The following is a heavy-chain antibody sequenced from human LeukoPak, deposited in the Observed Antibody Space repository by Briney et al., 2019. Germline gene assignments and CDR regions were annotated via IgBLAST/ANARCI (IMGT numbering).Heavy chain of an antibody. Sequence: GGSLRLSCAASGFTVSSNYMSWVRQAPGKGLEWVSVIYSGGSTYYADSVKGRFTISRDNSKNTLYLQMNSLRAEDTAVYYCARDRDYYGMDVWGQGTMVTVSS. CDR2: IYSGGST. V-gene: IGHV3-53*01. CDR1: GFTVSSNY. CDR3: ARDRDYYGMDV. D-gene: IGHD3-10*01. J-gene: IGHJ6*02.